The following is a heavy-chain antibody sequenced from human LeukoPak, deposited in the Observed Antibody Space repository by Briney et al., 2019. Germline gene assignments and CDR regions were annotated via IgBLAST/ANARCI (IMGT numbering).Heavy chain of an antibody. D-gene: IGHD4-17*01. CDR2: ISYDGSNK. J-gene: IGHJ4*02. V-gene: IGHV3-30-3*01. Sequence: PGESLRLSCAASGFTFSSYAMHWVRQAPGKGLEWVAVISYDGSNKYYADSVKGRFTISRDNSKNTLYLQMNSLRAEDTAVYYCARDVQAFRDYGHDYWGQGTLVTVSS. CDR1: GFTFSSYA. CDR3: ARDVQAFRDYGHDY.